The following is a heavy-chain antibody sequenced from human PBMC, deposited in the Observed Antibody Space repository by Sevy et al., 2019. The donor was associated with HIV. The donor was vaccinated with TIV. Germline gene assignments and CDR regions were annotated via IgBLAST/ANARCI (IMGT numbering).Heavy chain of an antibody. CDR1: GFTFNIYA. Sequence: GGSLRLSCVASGFTFNIYAMNWVRQAPGKGLEWVSSVSGSSNYIYYAESLKGRFIISRDNAKDTLYLQMNSLRADDTAVYYCARGPPDGSYDYFDYWGQGTLVTVSS. J-gene: IGHJ4*02. D-gene: IGHD1-26*01. V-gene: IGHV3-21*06. CDR3: ARGPPDGSYDYFDY. CDR2: VSGSSNYI.